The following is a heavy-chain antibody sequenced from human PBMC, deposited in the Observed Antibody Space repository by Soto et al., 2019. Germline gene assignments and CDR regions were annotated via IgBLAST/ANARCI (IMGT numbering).Heavy chain of an antibody. CDR3: ARDTQLKEGMDV. V-gene: IGHV3-48*02. Sequence: ALRLSCAASGFTFSSYSMNWVRQAPGKGLEWVSYISSSSSTIYYADSVKGRFTISRDNAKNSLYLQMNSLRDEDTAVYYCARDTQLKEGMDVWDQGTPVTVSS. CDR2: ISSSSSTI. CDR1: GFTFSSYS. J-gene: IGHJ6*02. D-gene: IGHD2-2*01.